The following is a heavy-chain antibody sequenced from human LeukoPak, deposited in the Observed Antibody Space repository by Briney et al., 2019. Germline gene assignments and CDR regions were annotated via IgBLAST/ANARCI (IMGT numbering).Heavy chain of an antibody. CDR3: ARAGVDYYDSSDYYYPWY. D-gene: IGHD3-22*01. V-gene: IGHV3-48*03. CDR1: GFTFSSFE. CDR2: ISRSGNTI. J-gene: IGHJ4*02. Sequence: PGGSLRLSCAASGFTFSSFEMNWVRQAPGKGLEWVSYISRSGNTIYYADSVKGRFTISRDNAKNSLYLQMNNLTAEDTAVYYCARAGVDYYDSSDYYYPWYWGQGTLVTVSS.